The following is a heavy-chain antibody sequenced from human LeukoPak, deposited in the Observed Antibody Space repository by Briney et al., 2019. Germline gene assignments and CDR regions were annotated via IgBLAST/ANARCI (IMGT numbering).Heavy chain of an antibody. V-gene: IGHV3-23*01. CDR3: AKHQLSYYDR. CDR1: GFRFNNFV. D-gene: IGHD3-22*01. J-gene: IGHJ4*02. CDR2: ISSHGDAT. Sequence: GGSLRLSCAASGFRFNNFVMNWVRQAPGKGLEWVATISSHGDATHYADSVKGRFTISRDNSKNTLYVQMNSLRAEDTAVYYCAKHQLSYYDRWGQGTLVTVSS.